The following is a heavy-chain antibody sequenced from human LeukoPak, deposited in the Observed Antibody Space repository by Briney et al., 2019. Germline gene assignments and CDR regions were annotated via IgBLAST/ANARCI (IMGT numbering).Heavy chain of an antibody. D-gene: IGHD3-10*02. J-gene: IGHJ6*04. CDR2: ISGSGGST. Sequence: PGGSLRLSCAASGFIFSNYAMIWVRQAPGKGLEWVSAISGSGGSTYYADSVKGRFTISRDNSKNTLYLQMNSLRAEDTAVYYCAELGITMIGGVWGKGTTVTISS. CDR1: GFIFSNYA. V-gene: IGHV3-23*01. CDR3: AELGITMIGGV.